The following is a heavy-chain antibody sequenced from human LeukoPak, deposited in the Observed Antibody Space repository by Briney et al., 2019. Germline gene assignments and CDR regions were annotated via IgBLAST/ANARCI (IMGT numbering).Heavy chain of an antibody. Sequence: GASVKVSCKASGYTFTDYYIHWVRQAPGQGLEWMGWINPHSGGTKNAQQFQGRVTMTRDTSISTAYMEVSRLTSDDTAVYYCARVRGQNYFASGVHWGQGTLVTVSS. CDR3: ARVRGQNYFASGVH. J-gene: IGHJ4*02. V-gene: IGHV1-2*02. CDR1: GYTFTDYY. CDR2: INPHSGGT. D-gene: IGHD3-10*01.